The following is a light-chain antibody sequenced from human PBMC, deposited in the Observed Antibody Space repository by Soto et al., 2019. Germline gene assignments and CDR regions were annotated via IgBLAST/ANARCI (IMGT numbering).Light chain of an antibody. CDR3: QQYNVYSWT. CDR1: QSISNR. Sequence: DIQMTQSPSTLSASVGDRVTIPCRASQSISNRLAWYQQKPGKAPKVLIYDASSLESGVPARFSGSGSATEFILTISSLQPDDFATYYCQQYNVYSWTFGQGTKVDIK. V-gene: IGKV1-5*01. CDR2: DAS. J-gene: IGKJ1*01.